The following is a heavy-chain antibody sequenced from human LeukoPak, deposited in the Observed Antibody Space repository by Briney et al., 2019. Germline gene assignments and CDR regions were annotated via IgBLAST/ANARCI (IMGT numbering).Heavy chain of an antibody. D-gene: IGHD6-13*01. CDR2: IYHSGST. CDR3: ARGRAAAAYYYYYMDV. V-gene: IGHV4-38-2*02. CDR1: GGSISSYY. J-gene: IGHJ6*03. Sequence: PSETLSLTCTVSGGSISSYYWSWIRQPPGKGLEWIGSIYHSGSTYYNPSLKSRVTISVDTSKNQFSLKLSSVTAADTAVYYCARGRAAAAYYYYYMDVWGKGTTVTVSS.